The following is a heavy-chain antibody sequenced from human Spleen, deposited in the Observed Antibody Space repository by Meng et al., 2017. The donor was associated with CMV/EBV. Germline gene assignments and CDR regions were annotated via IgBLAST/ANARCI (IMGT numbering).Heavy chain of an antibody. CDR2: ISGSGGIT. V-gene: IGHV3-23*01. Sequence: ASGFTFNSYAMNWVRQASGRGLEWVSGISGSGGITDYVESVKGRFTISRDNSKNTLYLQMSRLRAEDTAMYYCAKDYQFADPYYFDYWGQGTLVTVSS. D-gene: IGHD3-10*01. CDR3: AKDYQFADPYYFDY. CDR1: GFTFNSYA. J-gene: IGHJ4*02.